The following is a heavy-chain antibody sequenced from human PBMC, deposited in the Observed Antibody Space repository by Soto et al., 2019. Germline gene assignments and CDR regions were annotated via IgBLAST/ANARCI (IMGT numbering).Heavy chain of an antibody. Sequence: QVQLVQSGAAVKKPGSSVKVSCKASGGTFSSYSINWLRQAPGQGLELMGEIIPIFGTANYAQKFQGRVTSTADESTSTAYMELSSLRSEDKAVYYCARDGGRHSGGIDYWGQGTLVTVAS. CDR2: IIPIFGTA. CDR1: GGTFSSYS. V-gene: IGHV1-69*01. J-gene: IGHJ4*02. D-gene: IGHD1-26*01. CDR3: ARDGGRHSGGIDY.